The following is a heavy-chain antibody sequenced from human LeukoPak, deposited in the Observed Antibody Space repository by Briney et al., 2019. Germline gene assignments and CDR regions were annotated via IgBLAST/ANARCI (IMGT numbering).Heavy chain of an antibody. J-gene: IGHJ6*03. D-gene: IGHD3-10*01. CDR3: ARVAPITMVRGVPPYYYCYLDV. CDR2: INLSGST. CDR1: GGSFSGYY. Sequence: PSETLSLTCADYGGSFSGYYWSWIRQPPGKGLEWIGEINLSGSTKYNPSLKSRVTISVDTSKNQFSLKLSSVTAAATAVYYRARVAPITMVRGVPPYYYCYLDVWGKGTTVTVSS. V-gene: IGHV4-34*01.